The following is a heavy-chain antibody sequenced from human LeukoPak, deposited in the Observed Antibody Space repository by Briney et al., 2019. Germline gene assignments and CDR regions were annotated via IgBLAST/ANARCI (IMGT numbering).Heavy chain of an antibody. Sequence: PSETLSLTCAVYGGSFSGYYWSWIRQPPGKGLEWIGEINHSGTTNYNPSLKSRVTISVDTSKNQFSLKLNSVTAADTAVYFCARTTGWYYFDYWAQGTLVTVSS. V-gene: IGHV4-34*01. CDR3: ARTTGWYYFDY. J-gene: IGHJ4*02. CDR2: INHSGTT. CDR1: GGSFSGYY. D-gene: IGHD6-19*01.